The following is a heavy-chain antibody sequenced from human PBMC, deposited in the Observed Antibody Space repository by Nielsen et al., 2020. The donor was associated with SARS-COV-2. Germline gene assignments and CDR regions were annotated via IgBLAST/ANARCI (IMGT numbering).Heavy chain of an antibody. CDR2: INSDGSST. CDR3: ATSKWLAPQHGMDV. D-gene: IGHD6-19*01. V-gene: IGHV3-74*01. CDR1: GFTFSSYW. Sequence: GGSLRLSCAASGFTFSSYWMHWVRQAPGKGLVWVSRINSDGSSTSYADSVKGRFTISRDNAKNSLYLQMNSLRAEDTALYHCATSKWLAPQHGMDVWGQGTTVTVSS. J-gene: IGHJ6*02.